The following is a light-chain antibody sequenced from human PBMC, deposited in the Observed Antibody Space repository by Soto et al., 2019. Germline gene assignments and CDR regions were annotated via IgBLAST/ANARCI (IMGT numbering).Light chain of an antibody. CDR1: SSDVGGYNF. J-gene: IGLJ2*01. CDR2: EVS. CDR3: TSYAGSNIPVV. V-gene: IGLV2-8*01. Sequence: QSALTQPPSASGSPGQSVTISCTGTSSDVGGYNFVSWYQQHPGKAPKLMIYEVSKRPSGVPDRFSGSKSGNTASLTVFGLQADDEADYYCTSYAGSNIPVVFGGGTKLTVL.